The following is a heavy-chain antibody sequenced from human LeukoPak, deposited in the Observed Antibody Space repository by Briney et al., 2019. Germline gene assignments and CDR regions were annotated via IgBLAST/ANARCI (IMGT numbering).Heavy chain of an antibody. Sequence: PGGSLRLSCAASGFTFSDYGMHWVRQAPGKGLEWVAFTRYDESSKYYADSVKGRFTISRDNSKNTLYLQMNSLRAEDTAVYYCAKKGKSGIAARYSDGFDIWGQGTMVTVAS. D-gene: IGHD6-6*01. V-gene: IGHV3-30*02. J-gene: IGHJ3*02. CDR2: TRYDESSK. CDR3: AKKGKSGIAARYSDGFDI. CDR1: GFTFSDYG.